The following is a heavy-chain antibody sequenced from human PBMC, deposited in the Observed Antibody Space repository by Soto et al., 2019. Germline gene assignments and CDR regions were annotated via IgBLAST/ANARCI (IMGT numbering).Heavy chain of an antibody. V-gene: IGHV3-23*01. CDR3: EKDRVSTGSYSLDF. D-gene: IGHD1-26*01. Sequence: PGGSLRLSCAASGFTFSNYGMSWVRQAPEAGLEWVSTVSGSGVTSYADSVRDRFTISRDNSKNTLYLQMNSLRDEDTAIYYCEKDRVSTGSYSLDFWGQGTLVNVSS. J-gene: IGHJ4*02. CDR2: VSGSGVT. CDR1: GFTFSNYG.